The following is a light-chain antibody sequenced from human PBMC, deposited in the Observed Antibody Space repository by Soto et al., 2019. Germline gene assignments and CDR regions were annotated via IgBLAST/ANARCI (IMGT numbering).Light chain of an antibody. CDR3: AAWDDSLNGRV. J-gene: IGLJ1*01. Sequence: QSVLTQPPSASGTPGQRVTISCSGSNSNIGSNTVNWYQQLPGTAPTLLIYYDNLRPSWVPDRISGSKSGTSASPAGSGLQSDDEADYYCAAWDDSLNGRVFGTGTKLTVL. CDR2: YDN. CDR1: NSNIGSNT. V-gene: IGLV1-44*01.